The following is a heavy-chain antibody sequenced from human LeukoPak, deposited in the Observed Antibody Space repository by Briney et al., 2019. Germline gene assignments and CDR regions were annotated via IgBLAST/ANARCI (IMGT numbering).Heavy chain of an antibody. CDR1: GFTFSSYS. CDR3: ARGGGPLWFAECDY. D-gene: IGHD3-10*01. V-gene: IGHV3-21*01. Sequence: PGGSLRLSCAASGFTFSSYSMNWVRQAPGKGLEWVSSISSSTTYIYYADSVKGRFTVSRDNAKNSLSLQMDSLRAEDTAVYYCARGGGPLWFAECDYWGQGTLVTVSS. J-gene: IGHJ4*02. CDR2: ISSSTTYI.